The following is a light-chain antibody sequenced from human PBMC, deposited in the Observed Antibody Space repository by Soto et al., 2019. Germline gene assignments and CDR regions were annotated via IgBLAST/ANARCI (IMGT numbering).Light chain of an antibody. CDR3: QQYNSYPWT. CDR2: KAS. V-gene: IGKV1-5*03. CDR1: QSISSW. J-gene: IGKJ1*01. Sequence: DIQMTQSPSTLSASVGDRVTLTCRASQSISSWLAWYHQKPGKAPKLLIYKASSLESGVPSRFSGSVSGTEFTLTISSLQADDVATYYCQQYNSYPWTFGQGTKVEIK.